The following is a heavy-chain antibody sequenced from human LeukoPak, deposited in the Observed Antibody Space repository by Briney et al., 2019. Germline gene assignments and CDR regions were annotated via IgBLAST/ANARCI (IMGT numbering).Heavy chain of an antibody. CDR2: INPNSGGT. V-gene: IGHV1-2*02. CDR1: GYTFTAYF. J-gene: IGHJ5*02. D-gene: IGHD3-10*01. Sequence: ASVKVSCKAFGYTFTAYFMHWVRQAPGQGLEWMGWINPNSGGTNYAQKFQGRVTMTRDTSISTAYMELSRLRSDDTAVYYCARARAYGSGSYGNWFDPWGQGTLVTVSS. CDR3: ARARAYGSGSYGNWFDP.